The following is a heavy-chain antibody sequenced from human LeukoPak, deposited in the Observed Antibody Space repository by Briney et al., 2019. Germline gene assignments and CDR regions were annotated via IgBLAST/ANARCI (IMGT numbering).Heavy chain of an antibody. V-gene: IGHV4-59*01. CDR2: TFYRGST. CDR3: ARGNYYGAGRLDY. Sequence: PSETLSLTCTVSGGSISSYYWSWIRQTPWKGLEWIGYTFYRGSTNYNPSLKSRVTISVDTSKNQFSLRLSSVTAADTAVYYCARGNYYGAGRLDYWGQGTLVTVSS. D-gene: IGHD3-10*01. J-gene: IGHJ4*02. CDR1: GGSISSYY.